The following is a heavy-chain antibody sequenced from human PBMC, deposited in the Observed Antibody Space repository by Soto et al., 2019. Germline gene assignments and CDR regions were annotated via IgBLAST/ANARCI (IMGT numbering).Heavy chain of an antibody. V-gene: IGHV1-2*02. J-gene: IGHJ4*02. CDR3: MGGGWGDSPIDY. CDR1: GYTFSAYY. CDR2: INPSNEIT. D-gene: IGHD3-16*01. Sequence: ASVKVSCKTSGYTFSAYYVHWARRAPGRGFQWLGWINPSNEITTFSEFFQGRITMTRDTSTNTVHMELNMLTSDDTAVYYFMGGGWGDSPIDYWGQGTQVTVSS.